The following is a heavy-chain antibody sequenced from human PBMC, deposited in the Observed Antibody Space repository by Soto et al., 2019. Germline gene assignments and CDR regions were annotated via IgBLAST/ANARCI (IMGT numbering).Heavy chain of an antibody. Sequence: ASVKVSCKASGYTFTSYGISWVRQAPGQGLEWMGWISGYNGKTNYSQKVQDRVTMTTDTSTSTAYMELNSLRVGDTAVYYCTRKTPTNGMAVWGQGTTVTVSS. V-gene: IGHV1-18*01. CDR3: TRKTPTNGMAV. D-gene: IGHD2-15*01. CDR1: GYTFTSYG. J-gene: IGHJ6*02. CDR2: ISGYNGKT.